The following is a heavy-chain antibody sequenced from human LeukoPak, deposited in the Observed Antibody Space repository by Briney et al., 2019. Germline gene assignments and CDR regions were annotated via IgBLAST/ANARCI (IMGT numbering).Heavy chain of an antibody. CDR2: ISYSGST. Sequence: SETLSLICTVSGGSISNTSSYWGWIRQPPGKGLEWIGSISYSGSTYYNPSLKSRVTISVDTSKNQFSLKLSSVTAADTAVYYCARAGYCSSTSCYKVSYYYMDVWGKGTTVTVSS. V-gene: IGHV4-39*07. CDR3: ARAGYCSSTSCYKVSYYYMDV. J-gene: IGHJ6*03. D-gene: IGHD2-2*02. CDR1: GGSISNTSSY.